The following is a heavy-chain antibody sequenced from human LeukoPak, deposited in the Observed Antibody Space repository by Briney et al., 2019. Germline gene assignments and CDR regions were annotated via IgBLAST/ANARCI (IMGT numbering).Heavy chain of an antibody. D-gene: IGHD2-8*02. CDR3: AKCMSGTGVCLNFDS. J-gene: IGHJ4*02. V-gene: IGHV3-23*01. Sequence: GGSLRLSCEASGFTFSTYAMSWVRQPPGKGLQWVSGISGSDSGTYYTDSVKGRFTISRDNSKNTVYLEIDNLRAKDTAVYYCAKCMSGTGVCLNFDSWGQGILVTVSS. CDR2: ISGSDSGT. CDR1: GFTFSTYA.